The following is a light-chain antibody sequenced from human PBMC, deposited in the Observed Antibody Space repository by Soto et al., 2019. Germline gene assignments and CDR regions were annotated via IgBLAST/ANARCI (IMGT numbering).Light chain of an antibody. Sequence: DLQMTQSPSSLSASVGDRVTITCRASQEISNHLAWFQQKPGKPPKSLIYDASSLQSGVPSKFSGSGSGTDFTLTISSLQPEDFATYYCQQYHNYPVTFGGGTKVVIK. CDR1: QEISNH. V-gene: IGKV1-16*02. CDR2: DAS. CDR3: QQYHNYPVT. J-gene: IGKJ4*01.